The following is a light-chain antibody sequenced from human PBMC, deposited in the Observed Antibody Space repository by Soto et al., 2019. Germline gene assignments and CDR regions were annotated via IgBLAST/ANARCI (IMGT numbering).Light chain of an antibody. CDR1: QSLDKW. Sequence: DIQMTQSPSTLSASVGDRVSISCRASQSLDKWLAWYQQKPGEAPKLLVSDASNLESGVSSRFTGRGSETEFTLTISSLQPDDFATYYCQQDTRYPYTFGQGTKLEIK. V-gene: IGKV1-5*01. J-gene: IGKJ2*01. CDR3: QQDTRYPYT. CDR2: DAS.